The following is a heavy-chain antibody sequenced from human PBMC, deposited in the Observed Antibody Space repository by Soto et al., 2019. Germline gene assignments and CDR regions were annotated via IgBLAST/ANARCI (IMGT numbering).Heavy chain of an antibody. V-gene: IGHV3-48*02. Sequence: GGSLRRSCAASGFTLSSYSMNWVRQAPGKGLEWVSYISSSSSTIYYADSVKGRFTISRDNAKNSLYLQMNSLRDEDTAVYYCARDRSSGWYHANYYYGMDVWGQGTTVTVSS. J-gene: IGHJ6*02. CDR1: GFTLSSYS. D-gene: IGHD6-19*01. CDR2: ISSSSSTI. CDR3: ARDRSSGWYHANYYYGMDV.